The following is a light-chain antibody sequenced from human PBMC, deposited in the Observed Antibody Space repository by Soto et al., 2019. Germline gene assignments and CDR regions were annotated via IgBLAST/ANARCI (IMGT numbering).Light chain of an antibody. CDR3: QQYGSSLLT. Sequence: EIVLTQSPGSLSLSPGERATLSCRASQSVSSNYLAWYQQKPGQAPRLLIYGASSWATGIPYRFSGSGSGTDYTLTISRLEPEDFAMYYCQQYGSSLLTFGGGTKVEIK. J-gene: IGKJ4*01. CDR2: GAS. V-gene: IGKV3-20*01. CDR1: QSVSSNY.